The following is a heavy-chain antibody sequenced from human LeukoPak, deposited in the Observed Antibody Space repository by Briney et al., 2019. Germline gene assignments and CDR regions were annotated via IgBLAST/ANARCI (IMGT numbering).Heavy chain of an antibody. CDR2: ISSSGGST. V-gene: IGHV3-23*01. CDR3: ATIAAAGTGDY. J-gene: IGHJ4*02. Sequence: PGGSLRLSCAASGFTFSSYVMSWVRQAPGKGLEWVSGISSSGGSTYYADSVKGRFTISRDNSKNTLYLQMNSLRAEDTAVYYCATIAAAGTGDYWGQGTLVTVSS. D-gene: IGHD6-13*01. CDR1: GFTFSSYV.